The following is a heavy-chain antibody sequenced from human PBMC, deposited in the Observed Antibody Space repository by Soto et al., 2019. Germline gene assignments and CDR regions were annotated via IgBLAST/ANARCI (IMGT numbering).Heavy chain of an antibody. CDR2: IIPIFGTA. Sequence: ASVKVSCKASGGTFSSYAISWVRQAPGQGLEWMGGIIPIFGTANYAQKFQGRVTITADESTSTAYMELSSLRSEDTAVYYCARDIVGAPGAFDIWGQGTMVTVSS. J-gene: IGHJ3*02. CDR3: ARDIVGAPGAFDI. D-gene: IGHD1-26*01. V-gene: IGHV1-69*13. CDR1: GGTFSSYA.